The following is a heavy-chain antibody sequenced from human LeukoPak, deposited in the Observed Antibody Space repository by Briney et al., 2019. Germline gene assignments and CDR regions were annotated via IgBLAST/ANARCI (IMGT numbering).Heavy chain of an antibody. D-gene: IGHD2-21*02. V-gene: IGHV3-23*01. J-gene: IGHJ4*02. Sequence: LTGGPLRLSCAASGFTFSSYAMSWVRQAPGKGLEWVSAISGSGGSTYYADSVKGRFTISRDNSKNTLYLRMNSLRAEDTAVYYCAKGARDPYDYWGQGTLVTVSS. CDR1: GFTFSSYA. CDR3: AKGARDPYDY. CDR2: ISGSGGST.